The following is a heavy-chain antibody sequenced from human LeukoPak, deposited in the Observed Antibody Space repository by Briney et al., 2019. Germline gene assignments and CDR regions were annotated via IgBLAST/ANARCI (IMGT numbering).Heavy chain of an antibody. CDR3: AGHHPRNTVDF. J-gene: IGHJ4*02. V-gene: IGHV4-59*08. D-gene: IGHD2/OR15-2a*01. CDR1: GGSISSYY. CDR2: ISDIGSI. Sequence: SETLSLTCTISGGSISSYYWSWIRQPPGKGLEWIAYISDIGSINYNPSLKSRVTISLETSKNQFSLKLSSVTAADTAVYYCAGHHPRNTVDFWGQGTLVTVSS.